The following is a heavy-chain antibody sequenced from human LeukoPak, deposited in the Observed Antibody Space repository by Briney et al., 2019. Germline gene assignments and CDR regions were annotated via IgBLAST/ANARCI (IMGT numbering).Heavy chain of an antibody. CDR1: GFTFSSYW. CDR3: VRLSWELGDGGVT. J-gene: IGHJ5*02. D-gene: IGHD1-26*01. CDR2: INSDGSST. Sequence: GGSLRLSCAASGFTFSSYWMHWVRQAPGKGLVWISRINSDGSSTTYADSVKGRFTISRDNVKNTLYLQMINLRAEDTAVYYCVRLSWELGDGGVTWGQGTLVTVSS. V-gene: IGHV3-74*01.